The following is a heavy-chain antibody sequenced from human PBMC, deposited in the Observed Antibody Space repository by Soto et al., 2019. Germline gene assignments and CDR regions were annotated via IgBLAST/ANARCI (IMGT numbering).Heavy chain of an antibody. D-gene: IGHD5-18*01. V-gene: IGHV4-34*01. J-gene: IGHJ4*02. CDR1: GGSFSGYY. Sequence: QVQLQQWGAGLLKPSETLSLTCAVYGGSFSGYYWSWIRQPPGKGLEWIGEINHSGSTNYNPSLKGRVTISVDTSKNQFSLKLSSVTAADPAVYYCASGVSIQLCAHWGKGTLVTVSS. CDR2: INHSGST. CDR3: ASGVSIQLCAH.